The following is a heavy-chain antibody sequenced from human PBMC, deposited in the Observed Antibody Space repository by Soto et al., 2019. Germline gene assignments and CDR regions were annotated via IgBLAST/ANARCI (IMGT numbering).Heavy chain of an antibody. J-gene: IGHJ6*02. CDR1: GFTFSSYA. CDR3: ARDLYYYGSGSYKYYYYGMDV. D-gene: IGHD3-10*01. CDR2: ISYDGSNK. V-gene: IGHV3-30-3*01. Sequence: QVQLVESGGGVVQPGRSLRLSCAASGFTFSSYAMHWVRQAPGKGLEWVAVISYDGSNKYYADSVKGRFTISRDNSKNTLYLQMNSLRAEDTAVYYCARDLYYYGSGSYKYYYYGMDVWGQGTTVTVSS.